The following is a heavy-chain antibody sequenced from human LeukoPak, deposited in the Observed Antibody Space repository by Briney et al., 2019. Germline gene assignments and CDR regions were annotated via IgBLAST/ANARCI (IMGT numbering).Heavy chain of an antibody. Sequence: PEGSLRLSCAASGFTFSGYAMSWVRQAPGKGLEWVSAISGSGGSTYYADSVKGRFTISRDNSKNTVSLQMNTLRAEDTAVYYCVQGEREFGYWGQGTLVTVSS. J-gene: IGHJ4*02. V-gene: IGHV3-23*01. CDR2: ISGSGGST. D-gene: IGHD3-10*01. CDR3: VQGEREFGY. CDR1: GFTFSGYA.